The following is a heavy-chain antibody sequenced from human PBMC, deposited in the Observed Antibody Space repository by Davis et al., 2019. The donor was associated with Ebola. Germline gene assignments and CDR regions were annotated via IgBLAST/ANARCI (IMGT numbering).Heavy chain of an antibody. D-gene: IGHD3-10*01. J-gene: IGHJ4*02. CDR2: ISSSGSTI. CDR3: AKAPMVRGVIIYYFDY. CDR1: GFTFSDYY. V-gene: IGHV3-11*01. Sequence: GESLKISCAASGFTFSDYYMSWIRQTPGKGLEWVSYISSSGSTIYYADSVKGRFTISRDNAKNSLYLQMNSLRAEDTAVYYCAKAPMVRGVIIYYFDYWGQGTLVTVSS.